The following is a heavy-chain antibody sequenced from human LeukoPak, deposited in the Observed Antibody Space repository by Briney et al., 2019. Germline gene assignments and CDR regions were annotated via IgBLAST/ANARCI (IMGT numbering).Heavy chain of an antibody. CDR1: GFTVSSNY. CDR2: IYSGGST. D-gene: IGHD1-26*01. Sequence: GGSLRLSCAASGFTVSSNYMSWVRQAPGKGLEWVSVIYSGGSTYFADSVKGRFTISRDSSKNTVYLQMNSLRAEDTAVYYCASGRSTNSDYWGQGTLVTVSS. CDR3: ASGRSTNSDY. J-gene: IGHJ4*02. V-gene: IGHV3-53*01.